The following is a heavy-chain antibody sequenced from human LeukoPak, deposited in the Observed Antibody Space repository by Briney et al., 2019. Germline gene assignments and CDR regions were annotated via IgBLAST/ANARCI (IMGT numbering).Heavy chain of an antibody. D-gene: IGHD6-13*01. CDR3: AKVSSSWSPDY. V-gene: IGHV3-30-3*01. J-gene: IGHJ4*02. Sequence: GGSLRLSCAASGFTFSSYAMSWVRQAPGKGLEWVAVISYDGSNKYYADSVKGRFTISRDNSKNTLYLQMNSLRAEDTAVYYCAKVSSSWSPDYWGQGTLVTVSS. CDR1: GFTFSSYA. CDR2: ISYDGSNK.